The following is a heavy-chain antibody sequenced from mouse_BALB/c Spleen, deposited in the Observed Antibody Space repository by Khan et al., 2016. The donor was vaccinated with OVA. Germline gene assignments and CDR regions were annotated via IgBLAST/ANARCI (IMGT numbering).Heavy chain of an antibody. Sequence: VRLQQSGAELVKPGASVKLSCTASGFNIKDTYMHWVKQRPEQGLEWIGRIDPANGNTKYDPKFQGKATITADTSSNTAYLHLSSLKSEDTDVYYCDRIKAWGQGTNLTVSS. CDR3: DRIKA. D-gene: IGHD1-3*01. CDR2: IDPANGNT. V-gene: IGHV14-3*02. J-gene: IGHJ2*01. CDR1: GFNIKDTY.